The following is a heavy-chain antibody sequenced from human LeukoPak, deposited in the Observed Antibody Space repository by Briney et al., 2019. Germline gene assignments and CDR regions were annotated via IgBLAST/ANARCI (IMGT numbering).Heavy chain of an antibody. CDR1: GGTFSSYA. J-gene: IGHJ6*02. Sequence: ASVKVSCKASGGTFSSYAISWVRQAPGQGLEWMGGIIPIFGTANYAQKFRGRVTITADESTSTAYMELSSLRSEDTAVYYCARIYLGYCSSTSCPKYYYYGMDVWGQGTTVTVSS. V-gene: IGHV1-69*13. CDR2: IIPIFGTA. CDR3: ARIYLGYCSSTSCPKYYYYGMDV. D-gene: IGHD2-2*01.